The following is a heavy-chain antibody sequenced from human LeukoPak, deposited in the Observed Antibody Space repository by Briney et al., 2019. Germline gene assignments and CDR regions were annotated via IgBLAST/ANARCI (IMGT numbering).Heavy chain of an antibody. CDR2: INHSGST. CDR3: ARGNDSMDV. Sequence: PSETLSLTCAVYGGSFSGYYWSWIRQPPGKGPEWIGEINHSGSTNYNPSLKSRVTISVDTSKNQFSLKLSSVTAADTAVYYCARGNDSMDVWGQGTTVTVSS. J-gene: IGHJ6*02. V-gene: IGHV4-34*01. D-gene: IGHD3-9*01. CDR1: GGSFSGYY.